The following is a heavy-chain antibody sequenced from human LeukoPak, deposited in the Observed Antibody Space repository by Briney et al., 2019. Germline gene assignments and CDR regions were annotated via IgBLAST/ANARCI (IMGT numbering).Heavy chain of an antibody. Sequence: GGSLRLSCAASGFTFSSYEMNWVRQAPGKGLEWVSYISSSGSTIYYADSVKGRFTISRDNAKNSLYLQMNSLRAEDTAVYYCARDGDSGGALDIWGQGTMVTVSS. CDR2: ISSSGSTI. CDR1: GFTFSSYE. D-gene: IGHD7-27*01. V-gene: IGHV3-48*03. CDR3: ARDGDSGGALDI. J-gene: IGHJ3*02.